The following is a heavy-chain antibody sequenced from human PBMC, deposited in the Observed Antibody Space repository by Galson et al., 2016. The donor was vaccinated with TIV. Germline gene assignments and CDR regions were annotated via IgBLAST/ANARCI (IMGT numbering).Heavy chain of an antibody. V-gene: IGHV1-2*02. Sequence: SVKVSCKASGYTFSDYYLHWVRQAPEQGLEWMGWINPKTGGTIYAQKFQGRVTLTRDTTISTVYMDVSGLTYDDTAVYYCARGYGSDTDYWGQGTLVTVSS. CDR2: INPKTGGT. CDR3: ARGYGSDTDY. J-gene: IGHJ4*02. CDR1: GYTFSDYY. D-gene: IGHD3-10*01.